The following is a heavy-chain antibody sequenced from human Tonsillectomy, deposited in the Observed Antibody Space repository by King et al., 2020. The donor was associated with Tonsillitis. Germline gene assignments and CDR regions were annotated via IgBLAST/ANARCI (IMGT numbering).Heavy chain of an antibody. CDR2: INTYNDNT. V-gene: IGHV1-18*01. J-gene: IGHJ4*02. Sequence: QLVQSGAEVKKPGASVKVSCKASGYTFTNYIISWVRQAPGQGLEWMGWINTYNDNTNYAQKLQGRVTMTTDTSTTTAYMELRSLRSDDTAVYYCVRDLYCSGGSCSAFDYWGQGTLVTVSS. CDR1: GYTFTNYI. D-gene: IGHD2-15*01. CDR3: VRDLYCSGGSCSAFDY.